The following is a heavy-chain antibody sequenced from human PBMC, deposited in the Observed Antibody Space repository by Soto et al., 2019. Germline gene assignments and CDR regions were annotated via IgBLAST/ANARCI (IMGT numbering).Heavy chain of an antibody. Sequence: SETLSLTCTVSGGSISSYYWSWIRQPPGKGLEWIGYIYYSGSTNYNPSLKSRVTISVDTSKNQFSLKLSSVTAADTAVYYCARVATTRYFDYWGQGTLVTVSS. CDR3: ARVATTRYFDY. CDR2: IYYSGST. V-gene: IGHV4-59*01. D-gene: IGHD4-17*01. J-gene: IGHJ4*02. CDR1: GGSISSYY.